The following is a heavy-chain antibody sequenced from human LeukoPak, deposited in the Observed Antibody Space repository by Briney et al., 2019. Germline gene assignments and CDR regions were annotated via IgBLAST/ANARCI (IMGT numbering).Heavy chain of an antibody. Sequence: GGSLRLSCAASGITFSSYPIHWVRQAPGKGLEWVAVISYDGSHKYYSDSVKGRFTISRDNSKSTLSLQMNSLRPEDTAVYYCARGGGFLEWYDAFDIWGQGTMVTVSS. J-gene: IGHJ3*02. CDR2: ISYDGSHK. V-gene: IGHV3-30*04. CDR3: ARGGGFLEWYDAFDI. D-gene: IGHD3-3*01. CDR1: GITFSSYP.